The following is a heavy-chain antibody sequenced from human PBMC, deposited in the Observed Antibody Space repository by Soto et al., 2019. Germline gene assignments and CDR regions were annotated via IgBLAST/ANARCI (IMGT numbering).Heavy chain of an antibody. V-gene: IGHV4-59*01. J-gene: IGHJ4*02. D-gene: IGHD6-13*01. CDR2: ISYSGST. Sequence: QVQLQESGPGLVKPSETLSLTCTVSGGSISGYFWGWIRQPPGKGLEWIGYISYSGSTNYNSSLKGRVTMSIDTSKNQFSLRLTSVTAADTAVYYCVRDGAATGSVYLDYWGQGTLVTVSS. CDR1: GGSISGYF. CDR3: VRDGAATGSVYLDY.